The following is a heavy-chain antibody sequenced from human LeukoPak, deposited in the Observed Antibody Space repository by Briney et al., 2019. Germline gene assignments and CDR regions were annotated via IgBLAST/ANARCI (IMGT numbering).Heavy chain of an antibody. CDR3: ARGVVATIFGLDY. CDR2: IIPILGIA. V-gene: IGHV1-69*04. D-gene: IGHD5-12*01. J-gene: IGHJ4*02. CDR1: GGTFSSYA. Sequence: GSSVKVSCKASGGTFSSYAISWVRQAPGQGLEWMGRIIPILGIANYAQKFQGRVTITADKSTSTAYMELSSLRSEDTAVYYCARGVVATIFGLDYWGQGTLVTVSS.